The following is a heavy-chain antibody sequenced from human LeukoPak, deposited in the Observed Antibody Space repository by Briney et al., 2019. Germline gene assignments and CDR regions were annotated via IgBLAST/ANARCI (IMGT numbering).Heavy chain of an antibody. D-gene: IGHD3-3*01. V-gene: IGHV4-39*07. Sequence: SETLSLTCTVPGGSISRSDYYWGWIRQPPGKGLECIGTIYYSGSAYYNPPLKSRVTISVDTSKNQFSLKLRSVTAANTAAYYCARDRNGYDFWSGYPTYYYYYYMDVWGKGTTVTVSS. CDR1: GGSISRSDYY. J-gene: IGHJ6*03. CDR2: IYYSGSA. CDR3: ARDRNGYDFWSGYPTYYYYYYMDV.